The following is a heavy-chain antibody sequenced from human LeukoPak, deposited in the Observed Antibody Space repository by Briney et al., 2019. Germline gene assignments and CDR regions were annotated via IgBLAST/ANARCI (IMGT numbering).Heavy chain of an antibody. V-gene: IGHV3-7*01. CDR3: ARDRKSTMVRGVWRLGNKPTYFDY. CDR1: GFTFSSYW. CDR2: IKQDGSEK. Sequence: GGSLRLSCAASGFTFSSYWMSWVRQAPGNGLEWVANIKQDGSEKYYVDSVKGRFTISRDNAKNSLYLQMNSLRAEDTAVYYCARDRKSTMVRGVWRLGNKPTYFDYWGQGTLVTVSS. D-gene: IGHD3-10*01. J-gene: IGHJ4*02.